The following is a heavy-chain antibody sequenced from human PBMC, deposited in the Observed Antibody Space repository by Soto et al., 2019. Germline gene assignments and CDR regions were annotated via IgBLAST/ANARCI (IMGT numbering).Heavy chain of an antibody. Sequence: VSVKVSCKASGYTFTSYYMHWVRQAPGQGLEWMGIINPSGGSTSYAQKFQGRVTMTRDTSTSTVYMELSSLRSEDTAVYYCARRGTSYCSGGSCYSGDFQHWGQGTLVTVSS. CDR2: INPSGGST. CDR3: ARRGTSYCSGGSCYSGDFQH. V-gene: IGHV1-46*03. J-gene: IGHJ1*01. CDR1: GYTFTSYY. D-gene: IGHD2-15*01.